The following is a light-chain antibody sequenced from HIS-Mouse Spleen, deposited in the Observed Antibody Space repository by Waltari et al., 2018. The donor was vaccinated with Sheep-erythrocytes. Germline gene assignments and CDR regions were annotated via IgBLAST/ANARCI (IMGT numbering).Light chain of an antibody. J-gene: IGLJ1*01. CDR2: QDS. Sequence: SYELTQPPSVSVSPGQTASIPCSGDKLGDNYACWYQQKPGQSPVLVIYQDSKRPSGVPDRFSGSKSGNTASLTISGLQAEDEADYYCCSYAGSYNHVFATGTKVTVL. V-gene: IGLV3-1*01. CDR1: KLGDNY. CDR3: CSYAGSYNHV.